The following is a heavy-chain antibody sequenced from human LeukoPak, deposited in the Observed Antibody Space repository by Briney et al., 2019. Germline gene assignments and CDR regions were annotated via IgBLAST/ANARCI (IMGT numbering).Heavy chain of an antibody. J-gene: IGHJ4*02. CDR2: INHSGST. CDR3: ARGLITRPGHPFDY. D-gene: IGHD1-20*01. CDR1: GGSISSYY. Sequence: KTSETLSLTCTVSGGSISSYYWSWIRQPPGKGLEWIGEINHSGSTNYNPSLKSRVTISVDTSKNQFSLKLSSVTAADTAVYYCARGLITRPGHPFDYWGQGTLVTVTS. V-gene: IGHV4-34*01.